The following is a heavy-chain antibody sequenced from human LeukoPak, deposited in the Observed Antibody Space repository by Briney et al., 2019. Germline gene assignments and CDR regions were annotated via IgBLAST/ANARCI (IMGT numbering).Heavy chain of an antibody. CDR3: ARGGAYGAYFDY. D-gene: IGHD4-17*01. V-gene: IGHV3-74*01. Sequence: GGSLRLSCAASGFTFSSYWMHWVRQPPGKGLVWVSRITSDGSSTRYADAVKGRFTISRDNAKNTLYLQMNSLRTEDTAVYFCARGGAYGAYFDYWGQGTLVTVSS. CDR2: ITSDGSST. J-gene: IGHJ4*02. CDR1: GFTFSSYW.